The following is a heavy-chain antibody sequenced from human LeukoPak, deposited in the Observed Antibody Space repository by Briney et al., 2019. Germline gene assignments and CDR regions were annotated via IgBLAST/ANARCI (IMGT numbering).Heavy chain of an antibody. CDR3: VRGRGGLGIYQFEF. J-gene: IGHJ4*02. CDR2: IFRSWTT. CDR1: GYSISSGYY. D-gene: IGHD3/OR15-3a*01. Sequence: SETLCLTCTVSGYSISSGYYWGWVRPPPGKGLQWIGSIFRSWTTYYSPTLRRRLSMSLDTSKNQFYLKLTSVTATDTAVYYCVRGRGGLGIYQFEFWGQGALVIVPS. V-gene: IGHV4-38-2*02.